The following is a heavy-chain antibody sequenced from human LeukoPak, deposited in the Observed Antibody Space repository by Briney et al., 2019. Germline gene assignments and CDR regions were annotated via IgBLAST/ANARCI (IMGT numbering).Heavy chain of an antibody. CDR3: AREDRYSGSYFY. V-gene: IGHV3-20*01. Sequence: GGSLRLSCAASGFTFADYGMSWVRQAPGKGLEWVSGINWNGGSTGYADSVKGRFTISRDNAKNSLYLQMSSLRAEDTALYHCAREDRYSGSYFYWGQGTLVTVSS. J-gene: IGHJ4*02. CDR2: INWNGGST. D-gene: IGHD1-26*01. CDR1: GFTFADYG.